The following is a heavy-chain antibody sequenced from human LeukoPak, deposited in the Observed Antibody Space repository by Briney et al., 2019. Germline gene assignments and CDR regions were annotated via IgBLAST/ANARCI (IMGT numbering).Heavy chain of an antibody. CDR1: GGTFSSYA. Sequence: EASVKVSCKASGGTFSSYAISWVRQAPGRGLEWMGGIIPIFGTANYAQKFQGRVTITADKSTSTAYMELSSLRSEDTAVYYCARDRGYDILTGYGWFDPWGQGTLVTVSS. D-gene: IGHD3-9*01. CDR3: ARDRGYDILTGYGWFDP. J-gene: IGHJ5*02. CDR2: IIPIFGTA. V-gene: IGHV1-69*06.